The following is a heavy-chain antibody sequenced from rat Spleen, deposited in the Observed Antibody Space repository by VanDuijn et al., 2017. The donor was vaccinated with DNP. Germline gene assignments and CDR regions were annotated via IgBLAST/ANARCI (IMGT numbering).Heavy chain of an antibody. CDR1: GFTFSDYN. CDR3: TTDFERGY. CDR2: ISTSGSRT. Sequence: EVHLVESGGGLVQPGRSLKLSCAASGFTFSDYNMAWVRQAPKKGLEWVATISTSGSRTYYPDSVKGRFTISRDNAKSSLYLLMNSLKSEDTATFYCTTDFERGYWGQGVMVTVSS. V-gene: IGHV5S10*01. D-gene: IGHD1-11*01. J-gene: IGHJ2*01.